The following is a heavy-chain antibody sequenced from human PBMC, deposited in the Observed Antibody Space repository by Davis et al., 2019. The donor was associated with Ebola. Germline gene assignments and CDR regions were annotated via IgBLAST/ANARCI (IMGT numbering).Heavy chain of an antibody. J-gene: IGHJ4*02. CDR1: GYTFTGYY. V-gene: IGHV1-2*06. Sequence: ASVKVSCKASGYTFTGYYMHWVRQAPGQGLEWMGRINPNSGGTNYAQKFQGRVTMTRDTSTSTVYMELISLRSEDTAVYYCARGYGDYWGQGTLVTVSS. CDR2: INPNSGGT. CDR3: ARGYGDY. D-gene: IGHD4-17*01.